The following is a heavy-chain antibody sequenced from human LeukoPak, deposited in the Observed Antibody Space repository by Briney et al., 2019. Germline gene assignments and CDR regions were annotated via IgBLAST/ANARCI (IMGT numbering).Heavy chain of an antibody. Sequence: ASVKVSCKASGGTFSSYAISWVRQAPGQGLEWMGGIIPIFGTANYAQKFQGRVTITADESTSTAYMELSSLRSEDTAVYYCAGGSLTGYYFVYWGQGTLVTVSS. CDR3: AGGSLTGYYFVY. V-gene: IGHV1-69*13. J-gene: IGHJ4*02. D-gene: IGHD3-9*01. CDR2: IIPIFGTA. CDR1: GGTFSSYA.